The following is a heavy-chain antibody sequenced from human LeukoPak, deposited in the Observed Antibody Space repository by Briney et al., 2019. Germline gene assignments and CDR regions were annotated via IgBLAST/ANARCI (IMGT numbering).Heavy chain of an antibody. J-gene: IGHJ4*02. CDR2: ISGSGGST. V-gene: IGHV3-23*01. CDR3: AKGRTPRVVVVAATLDGFDY. CDR1: GFTFSSYA. D-gene: IGHD2-15*01. Sequence: GGSLRLXCAASGFTFSSYAMSWVRQAPGKELEWVSAISGSGGSTYYADSVKGRFTISRDNSKNTLYLQMNSLRAEDTAVYYCAKGRTPRVVVVAATLDGFDYWGQGTLVTVSS.